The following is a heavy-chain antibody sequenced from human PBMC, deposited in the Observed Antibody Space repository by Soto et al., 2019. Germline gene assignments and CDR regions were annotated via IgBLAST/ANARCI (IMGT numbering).Heavy chain of an antibody. CDR2: IWYDGSNK. D-gene: IGHD6-13*01. J-gene: IGHJ3*02. Sequence: VGSLRLSCAASGFTFSSYGMHWVRQAPGKGLEWVAVIWYDGSNKYYADSVKGRFTISRDNSKNTLYLQMNSLRAEDTAVYYCARQQQLVPGAFDIWGQGTMVTVSS. V-gene: IGHV3-33*01. CDR1: GFTFSSYG. CDR3: ARQQQLVPGAFDI.